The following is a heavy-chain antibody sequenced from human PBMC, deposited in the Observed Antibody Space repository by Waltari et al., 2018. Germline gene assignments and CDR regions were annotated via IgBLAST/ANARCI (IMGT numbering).Heavy chain of an antibody. CDR1: GGSFRGYY. J-gene: IGHJ4*02. CDR3: ARSYGSGIPGY. V-gene: IGHV4-34*01. Sequence: QVQLQQWGAGLLKPSETLSLTCAVYGGSFRGYYLCWFRQPPGKGLEWIGEINHSGSTNYNPSLKSRVTISVDTSKNQFSLKLSSVTAADTAVYYCARSYGSGIPGYWGQGTLVTVSS. D-gene: IGHD3-10*01. CDR2: INHSGST.